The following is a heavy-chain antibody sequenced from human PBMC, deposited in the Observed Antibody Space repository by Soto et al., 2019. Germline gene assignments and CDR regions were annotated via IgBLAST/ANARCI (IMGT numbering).Heavy chain of an antibody. V-gene: IGHV3-9*01. CDR2: ISWSGNDV. D-gene: IGHD6-6*01. CDR3: AKDRQSGASSGYFDS. CDR1: GFTFDDYA. Sequence: EVQLVESGGGLEQPGRSLRLSCAASGFTFDDYAIHWVRQAPGKGLEWVSGISWSGNDVGYADSVKGRFTVSRDNAKNSVPLQMTSLRTEDTAFYYCAKDRQSGASSGYFDSWGQGTLVSVTS. J-gene: IGHJ4*02.